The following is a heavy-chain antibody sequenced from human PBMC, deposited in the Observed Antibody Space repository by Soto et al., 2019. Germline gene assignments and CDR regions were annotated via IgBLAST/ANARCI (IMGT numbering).Heavy chain of an antibody. CDR1: GGSINSYY. V-gene: IGHV4-4*07. CDR3: ARGRIAVAGSLEGGAFDI. J-gene: IGHJ3*02. Sequence: QVQLQESGPGLVKPSETLSLTCTVSGGSINSYYWSWIRQPAGKGLEWIGRIYPSGSTNYNPSPKSRVTMSVDTSKNQFSLKLSSVTAADTAVYYCARGRIAVAGSLEGGAFDIWGQGTMVTVSS. CDR2: IYPSGST. D-gene: IGHD6-19*01.